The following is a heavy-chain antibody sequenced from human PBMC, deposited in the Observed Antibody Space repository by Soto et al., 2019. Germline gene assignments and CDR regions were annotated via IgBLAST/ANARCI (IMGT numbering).Heavy chain of an antibody. V-gene: IGHV4-31*03. CDR2: IYYSGST. D-gene: IGHD3-3*01. J-gene: IGHJ5*02. CDR3: ARGERITIFGVALNWFDP. Sequence: SETLSLTCTVSGGSISSGGYYWSWIRQHPGKGLEWIGYIYYSGSTYYNPSLKSRVTISVDTSKNQFSLKLSSVTAADTAVYYCARGERITIFGVALNWFDPRGQGTLVTVSS. CDR1: GGSISSGGYY.